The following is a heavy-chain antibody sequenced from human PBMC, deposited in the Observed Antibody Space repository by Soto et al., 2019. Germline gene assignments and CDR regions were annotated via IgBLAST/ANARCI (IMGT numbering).Heavy chain of an antibody. Sequence: GASVKVSCKASGYTFTSYAMHWVRQAPEQRLEWMGWINAGNGNTKYSQKFQGRVTITRDNSKNTLYLQMNSLRAEDTAVYYCARDIVLDTYAFYYYYGMDVWGQGTTVTVSS. J-gene: IGHJ6*02. CDR3: ARDIVLDTYAFYYYYGMDV. D-gene: IGHD2-2*01. V-gene: IGHV1-3*01. CDR2: INAGNGNT. CDR1: GYTFTSYA.